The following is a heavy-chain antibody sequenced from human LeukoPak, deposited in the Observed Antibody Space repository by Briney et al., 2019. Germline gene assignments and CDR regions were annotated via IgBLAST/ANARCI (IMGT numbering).Heavy chain of an antibody. CDR3: ARGSAAHNWFDP. CDR1: GFTFSSYS. V-gene: IGHV3-21*01. D-gene: IGHD6-13*01. J-gene: IGHJ5*02. Sequence: GGSLRLSCAASGFTFSSYSMNWVRQAPGKGLEWVSSVSSSSSYIYYADSVKGRFTISRDNAKNSLYLQMNSLRAEDTAVYYCARGSAAHNWFDPWGQGTLVTVSS. CDR2: VSSSSSYI.